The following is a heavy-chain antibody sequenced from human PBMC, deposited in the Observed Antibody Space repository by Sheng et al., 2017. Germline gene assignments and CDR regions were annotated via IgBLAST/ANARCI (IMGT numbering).Heavy chain of an antibody. V-gene: IGHV1-18*01. Sequence: QVQLVQSGAEVKKPGASVKVSCKASGYTFTSYGISWVRQAPGQGLEWMGWISAYNGNTNYAQKLQGRVTMTTDTSTSTAYMELRSLRSDDTAVYYCARALDFPYGSANRGPYYFDYWGQGTLVTVSS. D-gene: IGHD3-10*01. CDR2: ISAYNGNT. J-gene: IGHJ4*02. CDR3: ARALDFPYGSANRGPYYFDY. CDR1: GYTFTSYG.